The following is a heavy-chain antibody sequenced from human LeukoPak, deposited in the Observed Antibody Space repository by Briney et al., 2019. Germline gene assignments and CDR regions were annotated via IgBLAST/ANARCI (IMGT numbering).Heavy chain of an antibody. J-gene: IGHJ6*02. Sequence: ASVKVSCKASGGTFSSYAISWVRQAPGQGLEWMGWISAYNGNTNYAQKLQGRVTMTTETSTSTAYMELRSLRSDDTAVYYCARFSGSDYYGSGFYGMDVWGQGTTVTVSS. V-gene: IGHV1-18*01. CDR2: ISAYNGNT. D-gene: IGHD3-10*01. CDR3: ARFSGSDYYGSGFYGMDV. CDR1: GGTFSSYA.